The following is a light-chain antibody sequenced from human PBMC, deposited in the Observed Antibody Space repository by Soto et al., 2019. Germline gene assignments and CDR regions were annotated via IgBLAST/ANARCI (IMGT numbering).Light chain of an antibody. V-gene: IGLV2-14*01. J-gene: IGLJ1*01. CDR1: SSXVGGYNY. CDR2: DVS. CDR3: SSYTSSSTYV. Sequence: QSVLTQPASVSGSPGQSITISCTGTSSXVGGYNYVSWYQQYPGKVPKLMIYDVSYRPSGVSNRFSGSKSGNTASLTISGLQAEDEADYYCSSYTSSSTYVFGTGTKVTVL.